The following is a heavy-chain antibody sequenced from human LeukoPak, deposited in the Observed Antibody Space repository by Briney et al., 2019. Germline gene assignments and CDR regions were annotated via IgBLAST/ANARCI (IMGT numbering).Heavy chain of an antibody. Sequence: GGSLRLSCAASGFTFSSYGMHWVRQAPGQGLEWMGWINPNSGGTNYAQKFQGRVTMTRDTSISTAYMELSRLRSDDTAVYYCARDTTGTTSFNYWGQGTLVTVSS. CDR2: INPNSGGT. V-gene: IGHV1-2*02. J-gene: IGHJ4*02. CDR3: ARDTTGTTSFNY. CDR1: GFTFSSYG. D-gene: IGHD1-1*01.